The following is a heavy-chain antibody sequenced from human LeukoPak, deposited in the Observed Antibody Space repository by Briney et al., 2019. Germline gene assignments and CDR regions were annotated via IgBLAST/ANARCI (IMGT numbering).Heavy chain of an antibody. CDR2: IKQDGSAK. J-gene: IGHJ4*02. CDR3: ARWRGSTSERSDY. CDR1: GFTFSYYL. V-gene: IGHV3-7*01. Sequence: GGSLRLSCTASGFTFSYYLMTWVRQAPGNGLEWGANIKQDGSAKYYVDSVKGRFTISRDNAKNSLYLQMDSLRVEDTATYYCARWRGSTSERSDYWGQGTLVTVSS. D-gene: IGHD2-2*01.